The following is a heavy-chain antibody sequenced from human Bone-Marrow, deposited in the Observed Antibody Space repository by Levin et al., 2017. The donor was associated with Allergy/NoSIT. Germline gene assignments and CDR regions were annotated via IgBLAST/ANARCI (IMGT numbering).Heavy chain of an antibody. J-gene: IGHJ4*02. CDR3: AGESWNSFDY. Sequence: SETLSLTCTVSGGSISNYYWSWIRQPPGKGLEWIGYVYYSGTTNYNPSLKSRVTISLDTSKNQFSLKLSSVTAADTAVYYCAGESWNSFDYWGQGTLVTVSS. CDR1: GGSISNYY. CDR2: VYYSGTT. D-gene: IGHD6-13*01. V-gene: IGHV4-59*01.